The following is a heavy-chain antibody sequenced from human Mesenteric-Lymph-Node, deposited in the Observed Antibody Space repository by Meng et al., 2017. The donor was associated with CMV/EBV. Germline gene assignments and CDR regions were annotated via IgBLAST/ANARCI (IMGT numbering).Heavy chain of an antibody. Sequence: ASVKVSCKASGYTFTGYYIHWVRQAPGQGLEWMGWINPDNGGTNYAQKFQGKVTMTRDTSISTAYMELSRLSSDDTAVYYCARDGILRFLEWLLNWGQGTLVTVSS. V-gene: IGHV1-2*02. CDR2: INPDNGGT. CDR1: GYTFTGYY. J-gene: IGHJ4*02. D-gene: IGHD3-3*01. CDR3: ARDGILRFLEWLLN.